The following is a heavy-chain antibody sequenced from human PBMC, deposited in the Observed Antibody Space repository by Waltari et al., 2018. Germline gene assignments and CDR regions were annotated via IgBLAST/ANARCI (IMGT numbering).Heavy chain of an antibody. CDR2: IYHSGST. Sequence: QVQLQESGPGLVNPSETLSLTCAVSGYSISRGYYWGWIRQHHGKGLEWIGSIYHSGSTYYNPSLKSRVTISVDTSKNQFSLKLSSVTAADTAVYYCASASGDYVSYYFDYWGQGTLVTVSS. CDR1: GYSISRGYY. J-gene: IGHJ4*02. V-gene: IGHV4-38-2*01. D-gene: IGHD4-17*01. CDR3: ASASGDYVSYYFDY.